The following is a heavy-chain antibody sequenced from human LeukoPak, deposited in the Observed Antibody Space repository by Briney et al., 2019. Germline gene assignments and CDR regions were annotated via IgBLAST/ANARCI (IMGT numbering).Heavy chain of an antibody. J-gene: IGHJ3*02. CDR2: IYYSGGT. CDR3: ARHRADWGWAAFDI. CDR1: GGSLSSYF. V-gene: IGHV4-59*08. Sequence: SETLSLTCTVSGGSLSSYFWSCIRQPPGRGLEWIGYIYYSGGTNYNPSLKSRATISVDTPKNQFSLKLSSVTAADTAVYYCARHRADWGWAAFDIWGQGTMVTVSS. D-gene: IGHD7-27*01.